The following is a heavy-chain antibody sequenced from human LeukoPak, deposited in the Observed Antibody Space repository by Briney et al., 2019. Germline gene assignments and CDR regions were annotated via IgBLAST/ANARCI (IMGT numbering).Heavy chain of an antibody. V-gene: IGHV3-53*04. CDR1: GFTVSNDY. D-gene: IGHD3-10*01. CDR2: IYSGGST. Sequence: GGSLRLSCAASGFTVSNDYMSWVRQAPGKGLEWVSVIYSGGSTYYADSVKGRFTISRHNSKNTLYLQMNSLRAEDTAVYYCARVIPREVIDYWGQGTLVTVSS. CDR3: ARVIPREVIDY. J-gene: IGHJ4*02.